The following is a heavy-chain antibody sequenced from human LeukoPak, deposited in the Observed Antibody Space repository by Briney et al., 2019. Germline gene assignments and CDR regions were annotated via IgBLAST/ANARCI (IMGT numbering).Heavy chain of an antibody. J-gene: IGHJ4*02. CDR3: ARAGRYDSSGYYHPIDY. CDR2: IYYSGST. CDR1: GGSISSSSYY. Sequence: PSETLSLTCTVSGGSISSSSYYWGWIRQPPGKGLEWIGSIYYSGSTYYNPSLKSRVTISVDTSKNQFSLKLSSVTAADTAVYHCARAGRYDSSGYYHPIDYWGQGTLVTVSS. V-gene: IGHV4-39*07. D-gene: IGHD3-22*01.